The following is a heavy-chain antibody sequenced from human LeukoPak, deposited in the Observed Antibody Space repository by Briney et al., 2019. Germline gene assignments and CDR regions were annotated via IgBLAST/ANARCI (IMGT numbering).Heavy chain of an antibody. V-gene: IGHV4-30-4*01. J-gene: IGHJ5*02. CDR1: VGSLSSGVYY. CDR3: ARESGYDSAGTYNWFDP. D-gene: IGHD5-12*01. Sequence: SETLSLTCSLSVGSLSSGVYYTSWTRHPPGKGLEWIGYIYYSGSTYYNPSLKSRVTLSVDTSKKQFSLKLRSVTAADTAVYYCARESGYDSAGTYNWFDPWGQGTLVTVSS. CDR2: IYYSGST.